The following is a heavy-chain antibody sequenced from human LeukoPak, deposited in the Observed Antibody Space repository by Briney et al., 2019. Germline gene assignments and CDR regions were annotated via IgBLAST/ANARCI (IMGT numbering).Heavy chain of an antibody. CDR1: GGSISSYY. J-gene: IGHJ6*03. Sequence: SETLSLTCTVSGGSISSYYWSWIRQPAGKGLERIGSIYTSGSTNYNPSLKSRVTMSVDTSKNQFSLKLSSVTAADTAVYYCARAQGNYYGSGSYYWSDRGYYYMDVWGKGTTVTISS. CDR2: IYTSGST. V-gene: IGHV4-4*07. D-gene: IGHD3-10*01. CDR3: ARAQGNYYGSGSYYWSDRGYYYMDV.